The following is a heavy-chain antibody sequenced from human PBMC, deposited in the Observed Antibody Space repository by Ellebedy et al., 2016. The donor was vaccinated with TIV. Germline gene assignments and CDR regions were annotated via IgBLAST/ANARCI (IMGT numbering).Heavy chain of an antibody. J-gene: IGHJ4*02. V-gene: IGHV1-46*02. CDR1: GATFNTYA. D-gene: IGHD3-9*01. CDR3: ARDKDILTGYLCY. Sequence: AASVKVSCKASGATFNTYAITWVRQAPRQGLEWMGMINPSGGSTSYAQKFQGRVTMTRDTSTSTVYMELSSLRSEDTAVYYCARDKDILTGYLCYWGQGTLVTVSA. CDR2: INPSGGST.